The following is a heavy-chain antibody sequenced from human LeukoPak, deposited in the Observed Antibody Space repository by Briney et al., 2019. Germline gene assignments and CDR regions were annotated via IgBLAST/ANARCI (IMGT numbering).Heavy chain of an antibody. CDR1: GFTFGDYG. CDR2: IRSKAYGGTT. V-gene: IGHV3-49*04. J-gene: IGHJ4*02. Sequence: QTGGSLRLSCTASGFTFGDYGMSWVRQAPGKGLEWVGFIRSKAYGGTTEYAASVKGRFTISRDDSKSIAYLQMNSLKTEDTAVYYCSREKRQLWFGELERDYWGQGTLVTVSS. CDR3: SREKRQLWFGELERDY. D-gene: IGHD3-10*01.